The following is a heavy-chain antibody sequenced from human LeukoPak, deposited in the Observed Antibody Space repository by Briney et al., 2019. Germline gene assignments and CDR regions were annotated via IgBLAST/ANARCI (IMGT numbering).Heavy chain of an antibody. D-gene: IGHD3-10*01. CDR2: IKQEGSEK. J-gene: IGHJ6*03. CDR3: AREPLLWFGELYYYYYYYMDV. Sequence: QAGGSLRLSCAASGFTFSSYWMSWVRQAPGKGLEWVANIKQEGSEKYYVDSVKGRFTISRDNAKNSLYLQMNSLRAEDTAVYYCAREPLLWFGELYYYYYYYMDVWGKGTTVTVSS. CDR1: GFTFSSYW. V-gene: IGHV3-7*01.